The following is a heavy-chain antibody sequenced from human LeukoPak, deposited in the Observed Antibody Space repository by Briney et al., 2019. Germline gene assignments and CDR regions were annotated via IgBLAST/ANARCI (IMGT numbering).Heavy chain of an antibody. V-gene: IGHV3-30*18. CDR3: AKDGRGYSYGYYY. Sequence: GGPLRLSCAASGFTFSSYGMHWVRQDPGKGLEWVAVISYDGSNKYYADSVKGRFTISRDNSKNTLYLQMNSLRAEDTAVYYCAKDGRGYSYGYYYWGQGTLVTVSS. CDR2: ISYDGSNK. J-gene: IGHJ4*02. D-gene: IGHD5-18*01. CDR1: GFTFSSYG.